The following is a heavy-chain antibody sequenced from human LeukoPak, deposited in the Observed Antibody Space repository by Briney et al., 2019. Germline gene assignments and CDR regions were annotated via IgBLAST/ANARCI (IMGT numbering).Heavy chain of an antibody. J-gene: IGHJ4*02. CDR3: ARNYYYDSSGYYSWYFDY. Sequence: GGSLRLSCAASGFTFSSYAMHWVRQAPGKGLEWVAVISYDGSNKYYADSVKGRFTISRDNSKNTLYLQMNSPRAEDTAVYYCARNYYYDSSGYYSWYFDYWGQGTLVTVSS. CDR2: ISYDGSNK. CDR1: GFTFSSYA. V-gene: IGHV3-30-3*01. D-gene: IGHD3-22*01.